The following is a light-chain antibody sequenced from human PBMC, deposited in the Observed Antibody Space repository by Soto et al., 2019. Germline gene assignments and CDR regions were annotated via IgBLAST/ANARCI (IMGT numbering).Light chain of an antibody. V-gene: IGKV2D-29*01. J-gene: IGKJ4*01. CDR1: QTLLHSNGKSY. CDR2: EVS. CDR3: LQSLQFPLT. Sequence: EIVMTQTPLSLSVTPGQSASISCRSSQTLLHSNGKSYLYWYLQKAGQAPQLLIYEVSKRFSGVXDXYSGSGAGTDFTLKISRVEAEDVGVYYCLQSLQFPLTFGGGTKVEIK.